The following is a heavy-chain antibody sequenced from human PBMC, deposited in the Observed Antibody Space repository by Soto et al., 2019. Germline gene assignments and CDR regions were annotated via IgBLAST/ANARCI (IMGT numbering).Heavy chain of an antibody. J-gene: IGHJ6*02. D-gene: IGHD5-12*01. CDR3: ARDGYANIDYYYYYGMDV. CDR2: IIPIFGTA. Sequence: GXSVKVSCKASGGTFSSYAISWVRQAPGQGLEWMGGIIPIFGTANYAQKFQGRVTITADESTSTAYTELSSLRSEDTAVYYCARDGYANIDYYYYYGMDVWGQGNTVTVSS. V-gene: IGHV1-69*13. CDR1: GGTFSSYA.